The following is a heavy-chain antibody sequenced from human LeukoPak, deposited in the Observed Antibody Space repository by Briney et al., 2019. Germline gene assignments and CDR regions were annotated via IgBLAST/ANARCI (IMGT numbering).Heavy chain of an antibody. V-gene: IGHV3-30*02. CDR3: AKVRYCSGVNCYPDDN. CDR2: IRYDGNNK. Sequence: GESLRLSCAASGFTFSSYGMHWVRQAPGKGLNWVAFIRYDGNNKYYADSVKGRFTISRDNSKNMLYLEMNSLSTEDTAVYYCAKVRYCSGVNCYPDDNWGQGTLVTVSS. J-gene: IGHJ4*02. D-gene: IGHD2-15*01. CDR1: GFTFSSYG.